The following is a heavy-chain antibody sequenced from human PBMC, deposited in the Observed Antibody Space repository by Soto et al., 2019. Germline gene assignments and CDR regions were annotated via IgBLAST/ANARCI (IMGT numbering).Heavy chain of an antibody. CDR3: ARMGFGDGGDGMDV. J-gene: IGHJ6*02. V-gene: IGHV1-2*04. CDR1: GYTFTGYY. Sequence: ASVKVSCKASGYTFTGYYMHWVRQAPGQGREWMGWINPNSGGTNYAQKFQGWVTMTRDTSISTAYMELSRLRSDDTAVYYCARMGFGDGGDGMDVWGQGTTVTVSS. D-gene: IGHD3-10*01. CDR2: INPNSGGT.